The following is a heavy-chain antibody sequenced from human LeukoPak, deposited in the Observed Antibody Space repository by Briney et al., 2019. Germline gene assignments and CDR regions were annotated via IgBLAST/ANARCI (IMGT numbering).Heavy chain of an antibody. CDR1: GFTFSSYS. CDR2: ISSSSSTI. V-gene: IGHV3-48*01. J-gene: IGHJ6*02. D-gene: IGHD2-8*01. Sequence: PGGSLRLSCAASGFTFSSYSMNWVRQAPGKGLEWVSYISSSSSTIYYADSVKGRFTISRDNAKNSLYLQMNSLRAEDTAVYYCARVDCTNGVCPYYYYYGMDVWGQGTTVTVSS. CDR3: ARVDCTNGVCPYYYYYGMDV.